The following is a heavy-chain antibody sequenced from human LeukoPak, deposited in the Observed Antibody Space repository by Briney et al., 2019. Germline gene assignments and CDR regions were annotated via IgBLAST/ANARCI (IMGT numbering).Heavy chain of an antibody. CDR1: GFTFSSYS. CDR3: ARDDSGSYYLELDY. Sequence: PGGSLRLSCAASGFTFSSYSMNWVRQAPGKGLEWVSYISSSSSTIYYADSVKGRFTISRDNAKNSLYLQMNSLRPEDTAVYYCARDDSGSYYLELDYWGQGTLVTVSS. V-gene: IGHV3-48*01. J-gene: IGHJ4*02. CDR2: ISSSSSTI. D-gene: IGHD1-26*01.